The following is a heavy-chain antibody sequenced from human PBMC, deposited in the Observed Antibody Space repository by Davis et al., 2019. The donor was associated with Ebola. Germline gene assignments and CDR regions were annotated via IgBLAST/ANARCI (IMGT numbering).Heavy chain of an antibody. J-gene: IGHJ2*01. D-gene: IGHD4-17*01. Sequence: PGGSLRLSCAASGFVFRNYVMSWVRQAPGKGLEWVSTLGTSADTYYADSVKGRFTISRDNSKNTLYLQMNGLRVEDTAIYYCARHVYGDFWYFDLWGRGTRVTVSS. CDR3: ARHVYGDFWYFDL. CDR2: LGTSADT. V-gene: IGHV3-23*01. CDR1: GFVFRNYV.